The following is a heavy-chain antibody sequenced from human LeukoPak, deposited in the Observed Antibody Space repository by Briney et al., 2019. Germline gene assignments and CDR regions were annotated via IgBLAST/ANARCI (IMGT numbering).Heavy chain of an antibody. J-gene: IGHJ3*02. CDR1: GFTFNSYD. Sequence: VGSLRLSCAASGFTFNSYDMHWVRQATGKGLEWVSSISSSSSYIYYADSVKGRFTISRDNAKNSLYLQMNSLRAEDTAVYYCARSTRDAFDIWGQGTIVTVSS. D-gene: IGHD2-2*01. CDR3: ARSTRDAFDI. V-gene: IGHV3-21*01. CDR2: ISSSSSYI.